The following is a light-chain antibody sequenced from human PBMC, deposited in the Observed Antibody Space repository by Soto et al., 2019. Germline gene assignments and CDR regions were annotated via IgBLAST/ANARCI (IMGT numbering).Light chain of an antibody. CDR3: SSYTSGSALYV. Sequence: QSALTQPRSVSGSPGQSVTISCTGTSSDVGGYKYVSWYQQKPGKAPKLIIYGVSRWPSGVPNRFSGSKSGNRASLTISGLQAEDEADYYCSSYTSGSALYVFGTGTKGTVL. J-gene: IGLJ1*01. V-gene: IGLV2-11*01. CDR2: GVS. CDR1: SSDVGGYKY.